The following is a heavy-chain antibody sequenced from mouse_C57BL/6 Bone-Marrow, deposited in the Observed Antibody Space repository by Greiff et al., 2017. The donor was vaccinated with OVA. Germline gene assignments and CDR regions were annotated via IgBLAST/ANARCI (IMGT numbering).Heavy chain of an antibody. D-gene: IGHD1-1*01. CDR2: IHPNSGST. CDR3: AMITTGVADSYAMYY. J-gene: IGHJ4*01. Sequence: QVQLQQPGAELVKPGASVKLSCKASGYTFTSYWMHWVKQRPGQGLEWIGMIHPNSGSTTYNETFKSKATLTVDKSSSPAYMQLSSLTSEDSADNYSAMITTGVADSYAMYYWGQGTAVTVAA. CDR1: GYTFTSYW. V-gene: IGHV1-64*01.